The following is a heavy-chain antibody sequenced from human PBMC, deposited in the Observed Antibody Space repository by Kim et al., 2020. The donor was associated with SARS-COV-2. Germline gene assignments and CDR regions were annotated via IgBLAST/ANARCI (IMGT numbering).Heavy chain of an antibody. CDR2: INHSGST. CDR1: GGSFSGYY. V-gene: IGHV4-34*01. D-gene: IGHD6-13*01. CDR3: ASSRIAAAGTGY. J-gene: IGHJ4*02. Sequence: SETLSLTCAVYGGSFSGYYWSWIRQLPGKGLEWIGEINHSGSTNYNPSLKSRVTISVDTSKNQFSLKLSSVTAADTAVYYCASSRIAAAGTGYWGQGTLVTVSS.